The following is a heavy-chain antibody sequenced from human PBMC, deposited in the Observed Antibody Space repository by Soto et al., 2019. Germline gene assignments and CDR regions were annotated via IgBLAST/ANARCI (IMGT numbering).Heavy chain of an antibody. V-gene: IGHV3-13*01. D-gene: IGHD6-19*01. J-gene: IGHJ4*02. CDR2: IGTAGDT. CDR3: AKERAVDGFDY. Sequence: GGSLRLSCAASGFTFSSYDMHWVRQATGKGLEWVSAIGTAGDTYYPGSVKGRFTISRENAKNTLYLQMNSLRAEDTAVYYCAKERAVDGFDYWGQGTMVTVSS. CDR1: GFTFSSYD.